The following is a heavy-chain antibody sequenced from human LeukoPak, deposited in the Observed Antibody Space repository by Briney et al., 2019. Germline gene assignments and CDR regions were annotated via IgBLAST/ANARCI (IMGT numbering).Heavy chain of an antibody. J-gene: IGHJ3*01. D-gene: IGHD3-10*01. CDR3: ATSGSDAFDV. Sequence: GGSLRLSCAASGFIFSSYEMNWVRQAPGGGLEWVSYISSSGSTIYYADSVKGRFTISRDNAKNSLSLQMNSLRAEDTAVYYCATSGSDAFDVWGQGTMVTVSS. CDR2: ISSSGSTI. CDR1: GFIFSSYE. V-gene: IGHV3-48*03.